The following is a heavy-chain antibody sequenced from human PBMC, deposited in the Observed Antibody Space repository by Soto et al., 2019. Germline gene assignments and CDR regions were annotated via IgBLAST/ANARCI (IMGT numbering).Heavy chain of an antibody. V-gene: IGHV3-33*01. CDR3: ARGGASRWLSFSRGLSDYYYYGMDV. CDR2: IWYDGSHK. J-gene: IGHJ6*02. Sequence: QVQLVESGGGVVEPGRSLRLSCAASGFTFSSYGMHWVRQAPGKGLVWVAVIWYDGSHKYYADSVKGRFTISRDNSKNTLYLQMNSLRAEDTAVYYCARGGASRWLSFSRGLSDYYYYGMDVWGQGTTVTVSS. CDR1: GFTFSSYG. D-gene: IGHD3-16*02.